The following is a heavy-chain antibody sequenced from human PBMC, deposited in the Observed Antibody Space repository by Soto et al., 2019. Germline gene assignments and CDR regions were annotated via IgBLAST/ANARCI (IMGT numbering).Heavy chain of an antibody. CDR2: INPNGGST. D-gene: IGHD6-6*01. V-gene: IGHV1-46*03. CDR3: VRATAARQRDHSYHYYLHI. CDR1: GYTFINYY. Sequence: QVQLVQSGAEVKKPGASVKVSCKASGYTFINYYIHWVRQAPGQGLEWMGVINPNGGSTVYAQKFQVRVTLPRDTSTSPVYVALSSLRSDDTAVYFCVRATAARQRDHSYHYYLHIWGKGTTVTLSS. J-gene: IGHJ6*03.